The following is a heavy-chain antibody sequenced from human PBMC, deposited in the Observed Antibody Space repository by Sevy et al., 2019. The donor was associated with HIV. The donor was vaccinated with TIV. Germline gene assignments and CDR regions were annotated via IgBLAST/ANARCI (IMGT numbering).Heavy chain of an antibody. Sequence: GGSLRLSCAASGFTVSSNYMSWVRQAPGKGLEWVSVIYSDGNTYYADSVKGRFTISRDNSKNTLYLQMNSLRAEDTAVYYCAGGLILGWSWYGMDVWGQGTTVTVSS. D-gene: IGHD3-3*01. CDR2: IYSDGNT. CDR1: GFTVSSNY. CDR3: AGGLILGWSWYGMDV. V-gene: IGHV3-53*01. J-gene: IGHJ6*02.